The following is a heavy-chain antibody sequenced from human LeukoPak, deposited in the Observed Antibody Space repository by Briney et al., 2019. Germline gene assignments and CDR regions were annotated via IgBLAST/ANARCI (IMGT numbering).Heavy chain of an antibody. J-gene: IGHJ6*03. V-gene: IGHV1-8*01. D-gene: IGHD6-19*01. CDR3: ARVFKSIAVAGTGAGGTYYYYYYMDV. Sequence: ASVKVSCKASGYTFTSYDINWVRQATGQGLEWMGWMNPNSGNTGYAQKFQGRVTMTRNTSISTAYMELSSLRSEDTAVYYCARVFKSIAVAGTGAGGTYYYYYYMDVWGKGTTVTVSS. CDR2: MNPNSGNT. CDR1: GYTFTSYD.